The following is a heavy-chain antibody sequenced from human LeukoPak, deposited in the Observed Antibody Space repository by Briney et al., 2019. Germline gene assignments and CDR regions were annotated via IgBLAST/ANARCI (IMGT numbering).Heavy chain of an antibody. CDR3: AKLGQLVPEN. CDR1: GFTFSTYW. Sequence: GGSLRLSCAASGFTFSTYWMSWVRQAPGKGLEWVSSISSSSSYIYYADSVKGRFTISRDNAKNSLYLQMNSLRAEDTAVYYCAKLGQLVPENWGQGALVTVSS. V-gene: IGHV3-21*04. CDR2: ISSSSSYI. D-gene: IGHD6-6*01. J-gene: IGHJ4*02.